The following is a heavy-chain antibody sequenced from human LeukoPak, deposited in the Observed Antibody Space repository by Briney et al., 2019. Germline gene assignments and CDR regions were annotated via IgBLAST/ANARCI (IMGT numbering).Heavy chain of an antibody. Sequence: PGGSLRLSCAASGFTFSTYEMNWVRQAPGKGLEWVSAISGSGGNTFYGDSVKGRFTISRDNSKNMLFLQMNNLRAEDTAVYYCAKETTVGHWYFDLWGRGTLVTVSS. CDR3: AKETTVGHWYFDL. J-gene: IGHJ2*01. CDR2: ISGSGGNT. V-gene: IGHV3-23*01. CDR1: GFTFSTYE. D-gene: IGHD4-23*01.